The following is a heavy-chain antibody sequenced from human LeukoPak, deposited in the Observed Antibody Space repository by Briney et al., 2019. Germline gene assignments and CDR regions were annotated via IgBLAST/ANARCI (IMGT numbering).Heavy chain of an antibody. Sequence: GGSLRLSCAASGFTFDDYTMHWVRQAPGKGLEWVSLISWDGGSTYYADSVKGRFTISRDNSKNSLYLQMNSLRTEDTALYYCAKDTGSGWYHYFDYWGQGTLVTVSS. CDR3: AKDTGSGWYHYFDY. D-gene: IGHD6-19*01. CDR2: ISWDGGST. J-gene: IGHJ4*02. V-gene: IGHV3-43*01. CDR1: GFTFDDYT.